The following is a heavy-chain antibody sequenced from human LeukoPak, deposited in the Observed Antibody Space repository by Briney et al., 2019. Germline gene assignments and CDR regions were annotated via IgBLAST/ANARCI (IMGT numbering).Heavy chain of an antibody. J-gene: IGHJ4*02. Sequence: ASVKVSCKASGYTFTSFDINWVRQATGQGLEWLGWMNPNSGDTGYAQKLRGRVTMTRNTSINTAYMEVSGLTSEDTAVYYCARNQPLTGDFHHWGQGTLVTVSS. D-gene: IGHD7-27*01. V-gene: IGHV1-8*01. CDR1: GYTFTSFD. CDR3: ARNQPLTGDFHH. CDR2: MNPNSGDT.